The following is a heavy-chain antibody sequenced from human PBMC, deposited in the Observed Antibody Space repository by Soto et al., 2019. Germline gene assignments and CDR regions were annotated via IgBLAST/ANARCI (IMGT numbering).Heavy chain of an antibody. D-gene: IGHD2-21*02. Sequence: GASVKVSCKASGYTFTSYYMHWVRQAPGQGLEWMGIINPSGGSTSYAQKFQGRVIMTRDTSTSTVYMELSSLRSEDTAVYYCATSYCGGDCYANYYYYGMDVWGQGTTVTVSS. CDR1: GYTFTSYY. J-gene: IGHJ6*02. CDR2: INPSGGST. V-gene: IGHV1-46*01. CDR3: ATSYCGGDCYANYYYYGMDV.